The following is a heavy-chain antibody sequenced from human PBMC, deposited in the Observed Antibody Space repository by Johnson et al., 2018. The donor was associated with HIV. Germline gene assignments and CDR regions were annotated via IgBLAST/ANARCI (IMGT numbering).Heavy chain of an antibody. CDR3: ARLRGYSGYDSFDI. CDR2: INWTGGST. J-gene: IGHJ3*02. CDR1: GFTFDDYG. V-gene: IGHV3-20*04. Sequence: VQLVESGGGVVQPGRSLRLSCAASGFTFDDYGMSWVRQAPGKGLEWVSGINWTGGSTGYADSVKGRFPISSDNAKNSLYLQMNSLRAEDTALYYCARLRGYSGYDSFDIWGQGTMVTVSS. D-gene: IGHD5-12*01.